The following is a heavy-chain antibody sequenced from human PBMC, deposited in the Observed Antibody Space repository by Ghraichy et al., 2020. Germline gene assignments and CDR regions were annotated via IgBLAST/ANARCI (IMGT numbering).Heavy chain of an antibody. CDR2: INHSGST. Sequence: SETLSLTCAVYGGSFSGYYWSWIRQPPGKGLEWIGEINHSGSTNYNPSLKSRVTISVDTSKNQFSLKLSSVTAADTAVYYCAGPLAVAAHWGQGTLVTVSS. CDR1: GGSFSGYY. V-gene: IGHV4-34*01. CDR3: AGPLAVAAH. D-gene: IGHD6-19*01. J-gene: IGHJ4*02.